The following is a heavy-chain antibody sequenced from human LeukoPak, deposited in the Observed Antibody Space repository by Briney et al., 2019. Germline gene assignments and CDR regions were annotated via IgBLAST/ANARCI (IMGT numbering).Heavy chain of an antibody. V-gene: IGHV3-30*02. CDR2: IRYDGSNK. J-gene: IGHJ4*02. CDR1: GFTFSRYG. Sequence: GGALRLSCAASGFTFSRYGMHGVRQAPCKGLEGGAFIRYDGSNKYYAYSVKGRFTISRDNSKNTLYLQMNRMRAEDTAVYYCAKCTTRFLEWFFTYYFDYWGQGTVVTVSS. CDR3: AKCTTRFLEWFFTYYFDY. D-gene: IGHD3-3*01.